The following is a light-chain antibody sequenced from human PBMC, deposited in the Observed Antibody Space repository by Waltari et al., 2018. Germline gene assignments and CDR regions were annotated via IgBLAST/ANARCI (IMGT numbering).Light chain of an antibody. CDR1: QSVSSIY. Sequence: EIVFTQSPGTLSLSPGERATLSCRASQSVSSIYLAWYQQKPGQAPRLLIYGASSRATGIPDRFSGSGSGTDFTLTISRLEPEDFAVYYCQQYDSSPMYTFGQGTKLEIK. CDR3: QQYDSSPMYT. J-gene: IGKJ2*01. CDR2: GAS. V-gene: IGKV3-20*01.